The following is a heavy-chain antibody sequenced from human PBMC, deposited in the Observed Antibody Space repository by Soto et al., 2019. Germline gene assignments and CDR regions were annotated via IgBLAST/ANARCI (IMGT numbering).Heavy chain of an antibody. J-gene: IGHJ5*02. V-gene: IGHV3-7*03. CDR2: INEDGSQK. Sequence: GGSLRLSCVASGFPFSGYWMSWVRQAPGKGLEWVANINEDGSQKNYVDSVGGRFTISRDNAQNSLFLQMNSLRPEDTAVFYCAKGGWLDDWGPGTLVTVSS. CDR3: AKGGWLDD. CDR1: GFPFSGYW.